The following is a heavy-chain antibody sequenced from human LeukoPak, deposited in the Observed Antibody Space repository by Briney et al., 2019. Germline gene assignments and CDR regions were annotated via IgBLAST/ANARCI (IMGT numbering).Heavy chain of an antibody. CDR3: AAWQNRLFDY. J-gene: IGHJ4*02. CDR1: GGSFSGYY. CDR2: INHSGST. V-gene: IGHV4-34*01. D-gene: IGHD2/OR15-2a*01. Sequence: RSSETLSLTCAVYGGSFSGYYWSWIRQPPGKGLEWIGEINHSGSTNYNPSLKSRVTISVDTSKNQFSLKLSSVTAADTAVYYCAAWQNRLFDYWGQGTLVTVSS.